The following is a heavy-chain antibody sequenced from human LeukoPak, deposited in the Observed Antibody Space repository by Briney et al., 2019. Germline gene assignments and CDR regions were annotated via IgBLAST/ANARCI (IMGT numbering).Heavy chain of an antibody. D-gene: IGHD3-22*01. V-gene: IGHV4-39*07. J-gene: IGHJ4*02. CDR1: GGSISSSSYY. CDR2: ISYTGST. CDR3: ARDAGDYYDSSGYYSD. Sequence: SETLSLTCTVSGGSISSSSYYWGWIRQPPGKGLEWIGSISYTGSTYYNPSLKSRVTISVDTSKNQFSLKLSSVTAADTAVYYCARDAGDYYDSSGYYSDWGQGTLVTVSS.